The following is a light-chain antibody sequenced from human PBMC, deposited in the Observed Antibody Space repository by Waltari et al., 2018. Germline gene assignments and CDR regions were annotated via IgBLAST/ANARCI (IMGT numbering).Light chain of an antibody. J-gene: IGKJ5*01. CDR3: QQYYSTPIT. CDR2: WAS. CDR1: QSVLHSSNNKNY. Sequence: DIVMTQSPDSLAVSLGERATTNCKSSQSVLHSSNNKNYLTWYQQKPGQPPKLLIYWASTRESGVPDRFSGSGSGTDFTLTISSLQAADVAVYYCQQYYSTPITFGQGTRLEIK. V-gene: IGKV4-1*01.